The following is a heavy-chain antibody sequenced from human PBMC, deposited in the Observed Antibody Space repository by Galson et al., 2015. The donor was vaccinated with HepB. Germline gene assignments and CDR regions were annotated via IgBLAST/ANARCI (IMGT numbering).Heavy chain of an antibody. D-gene: IGHD2-21*02. CDR2: IYHSGST. J-gene: IGHJ6*02. V-gene: IGHV4-30-2*01. CDR1: GGSISSGGYS. CDR3: ARAVVVTATPGMDV. Sequence: TLSLTCAVSGGSISSGGYSWSWIRQPPGKGLEWIGYIYHSGSTYYNPSLKSRVTISVDRSKNQFSLKLSSVTAADTAVYYCARAVVVTATPGMDVWGQGTTVTVSS.